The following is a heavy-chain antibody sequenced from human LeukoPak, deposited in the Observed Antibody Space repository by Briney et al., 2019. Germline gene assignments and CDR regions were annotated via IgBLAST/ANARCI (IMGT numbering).Heavy chain of an antibody. D-gene: IGHD3-3*01. CDR3: ARDTYDFWSGYYNVDY. CDR2: ISAYNGNT. CDR1: GYTFTSYC. Sequence: ASVKVSCKASGYTFTSYCISWVRQAPGQGLEWMGWISAYNGNTNYAQKLQGRVTMTTDTSTSKAYMELRSVRSDDTAVYYCARDTYDFWSGYYNVDYWGQGTLVTVSS. J-gene: IGHJ4*02. V-gene: IGHV1-18*01.